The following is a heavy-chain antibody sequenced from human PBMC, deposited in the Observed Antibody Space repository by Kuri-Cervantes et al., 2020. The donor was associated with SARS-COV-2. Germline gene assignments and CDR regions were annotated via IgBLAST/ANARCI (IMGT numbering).Heavy chain of an antibody. CDR1: GGSASIVSYY. CDR3: ARDHLPQTYYYDSSGSHAFDI. J-gene: IGHJ3*02. CDR2: IYYSGST. V-gene: IGHV4-61*01. Sequence: GSLRPSCTVSGGSASIVSYYWSWIRQPPGKGLEWIGYIYYSGSTNYNPSLKSRVTISVDTSKNQFSLKLSSVTAAETAVYYCARDHLPQTYYYDSSGSHAFDIWGQGTMVTVSS. D-gene: IGHD3-22*01.